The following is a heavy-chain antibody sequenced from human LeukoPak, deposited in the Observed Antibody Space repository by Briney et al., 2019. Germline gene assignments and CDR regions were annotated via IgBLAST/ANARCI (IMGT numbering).Heavy chain of an antibody. CDR3: ARGLVVDYWYFDL. CDR1: GGSISSGGYS. CDR2: IYYSGST. V-gene: IGHV4-61*08. D-gene: IGHD3-22*01. J-gene: IGHJ2*01. Sequence: TPSETLSLTCAVSGGSISSGGYSWSWIRQPPGKGLEWIGYIYYSGSTYYNPSLKSRVTISVDTSKNQFSLKLSSVTAADTAVYYCARGLVVDYWYFDLWGRGTLVTVSS.